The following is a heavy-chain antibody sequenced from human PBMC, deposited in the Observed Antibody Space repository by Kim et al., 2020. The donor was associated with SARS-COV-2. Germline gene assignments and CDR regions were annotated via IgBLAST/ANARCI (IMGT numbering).Heavy chain of an antibody. D-gene: IGHD3-22*01. V-gene: IGHV3-11*01. CDR3: ESERVDYYDNSRRHWFDP. J-gene: IGHJ5*02. Sequence: GGSLRLSCAASGFTFSDYYMSWIRQAPGKGLEWVSYISSSGSTIYYADSVKGRFTISRDNAKNSLYLQMNSLRAEDTAVYYCESERVDYYDNSRRHWFDPWGQGTLVTVSP. CDR2: ISSSGSTI. CDR1: GFTFSDYY.